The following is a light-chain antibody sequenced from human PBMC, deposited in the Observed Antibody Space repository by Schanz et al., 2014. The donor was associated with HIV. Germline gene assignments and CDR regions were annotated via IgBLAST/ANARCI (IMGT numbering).Light chain of an antibody. CDR1: SSNFRSNA. V-gene: IGLV1-44*01. Sequence: QSVLTQPPSASGTPGQRVTISCSGSSSNFRSNAVNWYQQLPGTAPRLVIYNTFHRPSGVPDRFSGSKSGTSASLAISGLQSEDEADYYCAAWDDSLSAGVFGGGTKLTVL. CDR2: NTF. CDR3: AAWDDSLSAGV. J-gene: IGLJ3*02.